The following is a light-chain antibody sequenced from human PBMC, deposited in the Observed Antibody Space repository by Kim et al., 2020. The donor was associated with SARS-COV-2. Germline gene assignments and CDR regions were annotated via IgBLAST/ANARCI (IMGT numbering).Light chain of an antibody. CDR1: QSLVHSYRNTY. CDR2: RVY. CDR3: MQSTHLPYT. J-gene: IGKJ2*01. V-gene: IGKV2-30*02. Sequence: QPASISCRSSQSLVHSYRNTYLDWFQQRPGQSPRHLIYRVYNRDYGVPDRFSGSLAGADFTLKISSVEVEDVGVYFCMQSTHLPYTFGQGTKLE.